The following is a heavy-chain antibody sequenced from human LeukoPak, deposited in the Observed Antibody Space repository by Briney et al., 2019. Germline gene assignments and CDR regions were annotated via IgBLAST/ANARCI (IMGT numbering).Heavy chain of an antibody. D-gene: IGHD6-19*01. CDR2: IRYDGSNK. CDR1: GFTFSSYG. V-gene: IGHV3-30*02. Sequence: GGSLRLSCAASGFTFSSYGMHWVRQAPGKGLEWVAFIRYDGSNKYYADSVKGRFTISRDNSKNTLFLQMNSLRADDTAVYYCAKERRVFSSGNHPGYAFDIWGQGTMVTVSS. J-gene: IGHJ3*02. CDR3: AKERRVFSSGNHPGYAFDI.